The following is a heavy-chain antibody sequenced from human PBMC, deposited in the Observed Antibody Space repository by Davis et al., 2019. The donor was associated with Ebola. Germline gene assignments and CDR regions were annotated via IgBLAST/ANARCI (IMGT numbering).Heavy chain of an antibody. V-gene: IGHV4-39*07. J-gene: IGHJ6*04. CDR2: MYYTGTS. CDR3: ARESVLTGYYYYYVMDV. CDR1: GGSVSSSSHN. Sequence: MPSETLSLTCTVSGGSVSSSSHNWGWIRQPPGKGLEWIGSMYYTGTSYYNPSLKSRVSFSVDTSKKQFSLKLTSVTAADTAVYYCARESVLTGYYYYYVMDVWGKGTTVTVSS. D-gene: IGHD3-9*01.